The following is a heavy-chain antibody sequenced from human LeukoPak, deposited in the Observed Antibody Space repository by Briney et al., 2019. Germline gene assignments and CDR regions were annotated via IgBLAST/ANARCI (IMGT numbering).Heavy chain of an antibody. V-gene: IGHV1-58*02. D-gene: IGHD5-18*01. J-gene: IGHJ4*02. CDR2: IVVGSGNT. CDR1: GFTFTISA. Sequence: SVKVSCKPSGFTFTISAMQWVRQARGQRLEWIGWIVVGSGNTNYAQKFQERVTITRDMSTSTAYMELSSLRSEDTAVYYCAAESGYSYGFDYWGQGTLVTVSS. CDR3: AAESGYSYGFDY.